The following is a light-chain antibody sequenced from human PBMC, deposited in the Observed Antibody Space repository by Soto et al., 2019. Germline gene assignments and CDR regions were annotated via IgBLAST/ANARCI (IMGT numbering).Light chain of an antibody. Sequence: QSVLTQPPSASGTPGQRVTISCSGSSSNIGSNTVNWYQQLPGTAPKLLIYSNNQRPSGVPDRLSGSKSGTSASLAISGLQAEDEGDYYCAAWDDSLNVVVFGGGTKLTVL. CDR1: SSNIGSNT. CDR3: AAWDDSLNVVV. CDR2: SNN. J-gene: IGLJ2*01. V-gene: IGLV1-44*01.